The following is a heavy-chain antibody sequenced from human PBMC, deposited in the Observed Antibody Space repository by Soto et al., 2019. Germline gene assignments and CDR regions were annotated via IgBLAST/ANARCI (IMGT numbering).Heavy chain of an antibody. CDR2: ILPIFATA. D-gene: IGHD2-2*01. CDR1: GGTFNNYV. V-gene: IGHV1-69*06. Sequence: QVQLVPSGAEVKKPGSSVNVSCKASGGTFNNYVVNWVRQAPGQGLEWMGGILPIFATANYAQKFQGRVTITADKSTSTAYMELTSLRSEDTAVYYCAGRCDSTTCLGHFDYWGQGTLVTVAS. J-gene: IGHJ4*02. CDR3: AGRCDSTTCLGHFDY.